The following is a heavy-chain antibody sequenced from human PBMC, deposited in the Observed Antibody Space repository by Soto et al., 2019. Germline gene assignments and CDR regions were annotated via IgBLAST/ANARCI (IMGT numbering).Heavy chain of an antibody. D-gene: IGHD2-15*01. CDR3: AAIVVGATRHSDVDQ. J-gene: IGHJ4*02. V-gene: IGHV4-39*01. Sequence: LSLTCSVSGAPISSNDYFWAWIRQPPGRGLEFIASMHASGGTYHASSLKSRATMSLDTSKDQFSLKLQSVTAADTGTYYCAAIVVGATRHSDVDQWGQGPMVTV. CDR1: GAPISSNDYF. CDR2: MHASGGT.